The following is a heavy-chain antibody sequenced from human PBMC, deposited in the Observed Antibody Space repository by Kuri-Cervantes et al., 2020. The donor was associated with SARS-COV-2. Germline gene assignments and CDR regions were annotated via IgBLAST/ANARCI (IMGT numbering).Heavy chain of an antibody. J-gene: IGHJ4*02. CDR3: TTLIDY. Sequence: GESLKISCEVSEFLFSASAIHWVRQASGKGLEWVGRVRGKANNYATAYAASVKGRFTISRDDSKNMAYLQMNSLKTEDTAVYHCTTLIDYWGQGVLVTVSS. CDR2: VRGKANNYAT. CDR1: EFLFSASA. V-gene: IGHV3-73*01.